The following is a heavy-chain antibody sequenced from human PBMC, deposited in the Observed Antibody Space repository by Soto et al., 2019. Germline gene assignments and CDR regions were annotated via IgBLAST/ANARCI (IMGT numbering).Heavy chain of an antibody. J-gene: IGHJ5*02. CDR1: LAAISGYY. V-gene: IGHV4-4*07. CDR3: ARGQRFSDSFDP. CDR2: IYSSGGT. D-gene: IGHD3-3*01. Sequence: SATLTPTCSVSLAAISGYYWTCIRQPAGKGLEWIGRIYSSGGTKYNPSLKSRVDMSLDMSKNQFSLRLNSVTAADTAVYYCARGQRFSDSFDPWGQGTLVTVSS.